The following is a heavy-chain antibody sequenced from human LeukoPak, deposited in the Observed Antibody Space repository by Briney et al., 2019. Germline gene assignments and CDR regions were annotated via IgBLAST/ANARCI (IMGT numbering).Heavy chain of an antibody. CDR2: ISSSSSYI. J-gene: IGHJ4*02. CDR1: GFTLSSSS. V-gene: IGHV3-21*01. CDR3: ARAPLWFGEGLYYFDY. D-gene: IGHD3-10*01. Sequence: GGSLRLSCAASGFTLSSSSMNWVRQAPGKGLEWVSSISSSSSYIYYADSLKGRFTISRDNAKNSLYLQMNSLRAEDTAVYYCARAPLWFGEGLYYFDYWGQGTLVTVSS.